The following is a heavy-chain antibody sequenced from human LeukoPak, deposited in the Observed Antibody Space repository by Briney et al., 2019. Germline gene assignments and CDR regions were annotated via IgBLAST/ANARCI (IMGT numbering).Heavy chain of an antibody. Sequence: PSETLSLTCTVSGGSISSYYWSWIRQPPGKGLEWIGYIYYSGSTNYNPSLKSRVTISVDTSKNQFSLKLSSVTAADTAVYYCARGHYWGQGTLVTVSS. CDR3: ARGHY. CDR1: GGSISSYY. CDR2: IYYSGST. J-gene: IGHJ4*02. V-gene: IGHV4-59*08.